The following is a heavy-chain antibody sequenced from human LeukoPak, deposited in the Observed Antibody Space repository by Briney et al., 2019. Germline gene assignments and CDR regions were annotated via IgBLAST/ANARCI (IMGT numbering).Heavy chain of an antibody. J-gene: IGHJ4*02. CDR3: ARMTTVITRIY. CDR1: GGSISSSSYF. CDR2: IYYSGTT. Sequence: PSETPSLTCTVSGGSISSSSYFWGWIRQPPGKGMEWIGNIYYSGTTYYNPSLKSRITMSIDTSKNQFSLRVSSVTAADTAVYYCARMTTVITRIYWGQGTLVTVSS. D-gene: IGHD4-11*01. V-gene: IGHV4-39*01.